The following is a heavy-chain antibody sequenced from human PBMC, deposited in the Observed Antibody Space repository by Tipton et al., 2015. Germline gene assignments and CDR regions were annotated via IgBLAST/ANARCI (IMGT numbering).Heavy chain of an antibody. CDR2: VYESGNT. V-gene: IGHV4-39*01. Sequence: TLSLTCTVSGVSIFSSTYYWGWIRQPPGKGLEWIGSVYESGNTYYNPVLKSRVTISVDTSKNKFSLKLKSVTAADTALYYCARHEVGVIGVDVWGQGTTVIVSS. J-gene: IGHJ6*02. CDR3: ARHEVGVIGVDV. CDR1: GVSIFSSTYY.